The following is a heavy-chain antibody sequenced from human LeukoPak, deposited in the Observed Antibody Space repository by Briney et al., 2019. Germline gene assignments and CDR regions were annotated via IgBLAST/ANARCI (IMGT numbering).Heavy chain of an antibody. D-gene: IGHD3-16*01. CDR2: ISGSGGST. J-gene: IGHJ3*02. Sequence: TGGSLRLSCAASGFTVSSNYMSWVRQAPGKGLEWVSAISGSGGSTYYADSVKGRFTISRDNSKNTLYLQMNSLRAEDTAVYYCAKGDYDYVWEKPGAFDIWGQGTMVTVSS. V-gene: IGHV3-23*01. CDR1: GFTVSSNY. CDR3: AKGDYDYVWEKPGAFDI.